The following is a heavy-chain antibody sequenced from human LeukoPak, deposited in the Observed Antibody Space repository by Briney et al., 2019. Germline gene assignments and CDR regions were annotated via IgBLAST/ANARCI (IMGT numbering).Heavy chain of an antibody. V-gene: IGHV3-23*01. J-gene: IGHJ5*02. CDR1: GFTFSSYA. D-gene: IGHD3-10*01. CDR3: AKSPRGIWFDP. CDR2: ISGSGGST. Sequence: GGSLRLSCAASGFTFSSYAMSWVRQAPGKGLEWVSAISGSGGSTYYADSVKGRFTIPRDNSKNTLYLQMNSLGAEDTAVYYCAKSPRGIWFDPWGQGTLVTVSS.